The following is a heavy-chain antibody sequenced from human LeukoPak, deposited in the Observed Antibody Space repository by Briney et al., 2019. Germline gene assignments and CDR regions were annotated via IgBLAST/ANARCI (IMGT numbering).Heavy chain of an antibody. CDR2: IYYSGST. CDR1: GGSISSYY. V-gene: IGHV4-59*12. J-gene: IGHJ3*02. CDR3: ARRGFGYAFDI. D-gene: IGHD3-10*01. Sequence: SETLSLTCTVSGGSISSYYWSWIRQPPGKGLEWIGYIYYSGSTNYNPSLKSRVTISVDTSKNQFSLKLSSVTAADTAVYYCARRGFGYAFDIWGQGTMVTVSS.